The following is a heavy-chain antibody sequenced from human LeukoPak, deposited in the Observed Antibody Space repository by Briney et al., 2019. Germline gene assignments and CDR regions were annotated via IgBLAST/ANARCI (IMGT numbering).Heavy chain of an antibody. D-gene: IGHD4-11*01. CDR2: INHSGST. J-gene: IGHJ4*02. V-gene: IGHV4-34*01. CDR1: GGSFSDYY. Sequence: PSETLSLTCAVYGGSFSDYYWSWIRQPPGKGLEWIGEINHSGSTNYNPSLKSRVTISVDTSKIQFSLKLSSVTAADTAVYYCARTDYREWGQGTLVTVSS. CDR3: ARTDYRE.